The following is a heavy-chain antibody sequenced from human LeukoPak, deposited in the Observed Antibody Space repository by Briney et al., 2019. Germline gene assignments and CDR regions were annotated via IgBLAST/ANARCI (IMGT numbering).Heavy chain of an antibody. V-gene: IGHV3-7*01. CDR2: INQDGSEK. CDR3: AELGITMIGGV. CDR1: GFTFTSHW. J-gene: IGHJ6*04. D-gene: IGHD3-10*02. Sequence: PGGSLRPSCAASGFTFTSHWMTWLRQAPGKGLEWVANINQDGSEKYFVDSVKGRFTISRDNAKNSLYLQMNSLRAEDTAVYYCAELGITMIGGVWGKGTTVTISS.